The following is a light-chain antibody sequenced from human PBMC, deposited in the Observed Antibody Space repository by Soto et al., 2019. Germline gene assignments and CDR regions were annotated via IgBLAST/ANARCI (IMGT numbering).Light chain of an antibody. CDR3: CLYGGSSNYVV. J-gene: IGLJ2*01. V-gene: IGLV2-23*02. Sequence: QSALTQPASVSGSPGQSITISCTGTSSDVGKYNFVSWYRQHPGKVPKLIIFEVTKRPSGVSNRFSGSRSVNTASLTIAGLQAEDEADYYCCLYGGSSNYVVFGGGTKLTVL. CDR2: EVT. CDR1: SSDVGKYNF.